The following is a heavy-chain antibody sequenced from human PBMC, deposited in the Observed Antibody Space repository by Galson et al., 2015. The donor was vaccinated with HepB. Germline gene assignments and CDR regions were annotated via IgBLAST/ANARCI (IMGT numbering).Heavy chain of an antibody. V-gene: IGHV3-9*01. D-gene: IGHD3-3*01. CDR1: GFTFDDYA. Sequence: SLRLSCAASGFTFDDYAMHWVRQAPGKGLEWVSGISWNSGSIGYADSVKGRFTISRDNAKNSLYLQMNSLRAEDTALYYCAKASESGYYTGNYYYYMDVWGKGTTVTVSS. J-gene: IGHJ6*03. CDR3: AKASESGYYTGNYYYYMDV. CDR2: ISWNSGSI.